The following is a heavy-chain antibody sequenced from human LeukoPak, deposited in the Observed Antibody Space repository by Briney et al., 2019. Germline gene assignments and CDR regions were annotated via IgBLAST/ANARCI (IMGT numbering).Heavy chain of an antibody. D-gene: IGHD3-22*01. V-gene: IGHV3-21*01. CDR3: ARDSTPDSSGYYSY. CDR1: GFTFSSYS. J-gene: IGHJ4*02. Sequence: PGGSLRLSCAASGFTFSSYSMNWVRQAPGKGLEWVSSISSSSSYIYYADSVKGRFTISRDNAKNSLYLQMNSLRAEDTAVYYCARDSTPDSSGYYSYWGQGTLVTVSS. CDR2: ISSSSSYI.